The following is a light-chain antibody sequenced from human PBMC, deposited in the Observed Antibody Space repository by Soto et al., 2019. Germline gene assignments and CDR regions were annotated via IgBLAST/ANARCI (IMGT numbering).Light chain of an antibody. V-gene: IGKV3-20*01. CDR3: QQYGTSPWT. Sequence: EIVLTQSPGTLSLFPGERATLSCRAPQSVNSDYLAWYQQKPGQAPRLLIYIASRRATGIPDRFSGSGSGTDFTLTINRQEPEDFAVYYCQQYGTSPWTFGQGTKVEIK. J-gene: IGKJ1*01. CDR2: IAS. CDR1: QSVNSDY.